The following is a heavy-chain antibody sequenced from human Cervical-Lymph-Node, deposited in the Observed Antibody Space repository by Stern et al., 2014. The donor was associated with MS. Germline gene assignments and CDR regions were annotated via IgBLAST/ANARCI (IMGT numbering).Heavy chain of an antibody. D-gene: IGHD1-26*01. CDR2: ISYDGSNK. Sequence: QVQLVQSGGGVVQPGRSLRLSCAASGFTFSSYAMHWVRQAPGKGLEWVAVISYDGSNKYYADSVKGRFTISRDNSKNTLYLQMNSLRAEDTAVYYCASPRGGVVGADFDYWGQGTLVTVSS. CDR3: ASPRGGVVGADFDY. V-gene: IGHV3-30*01. CDR1: GFTFSSYA. J-gene: IGHJ4*02.